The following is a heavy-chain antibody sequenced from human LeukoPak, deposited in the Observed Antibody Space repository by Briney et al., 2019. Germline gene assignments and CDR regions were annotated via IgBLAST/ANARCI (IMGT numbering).Heavy chain of an antibody. CDR3: ARGVPNPNYYGSGSEDRYFDY. CDR1: GGSFSGYY. CDR2: INHSGST. V-gene: IGHV4-34*01. D-gene: IGHD3-10*01. Sequence: PSETLSLTCAVYGGSFSGYYWSWIRQPPGKGLEWIGEINHSGSTNYNPSLKSRVTISVDTSKNQFSLKLSSVTAADTAVYYCARGVPNPNYYGSGSEDRYFDYWGQGTLVTVSS. J-gene: IGHJ4*02.